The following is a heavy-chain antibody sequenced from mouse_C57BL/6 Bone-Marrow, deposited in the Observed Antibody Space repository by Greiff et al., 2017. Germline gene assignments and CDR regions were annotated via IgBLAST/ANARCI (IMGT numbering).Heavy chain of an antibody. CDR2: IDPSDSYT. CDR1: GYTFTSYW. V-gene: IGHV1-59*01. Sequence: QVQLQQPGAELVRPGTSVKLSCKASGYTFTSYWMHWVKQRPGQGLEWIGVIDPSDSYTNYNQKFKGKATLTVDPSSSTAYMQLSSLTSEDSAVYYCARRPFYSSSYYFDYWGQGTTLTVAS. CDR3: ARRPFYSSSYYFDY. J-gene: IGHJ2*01. D-gene: IGHD1-1*01.